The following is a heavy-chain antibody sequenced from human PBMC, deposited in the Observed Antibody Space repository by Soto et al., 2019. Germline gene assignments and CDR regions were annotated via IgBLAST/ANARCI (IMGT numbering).Heavy chain of an antibody. CDR3: ARDLGIVEGYFDY. CDR2: IKQDGSEK. V-gene: IGHV3-7*01. CDR1: GFTFSSYW. D-gene: IGHD1-26*01. J-gene: IGHJ4*02. Sequence: GGSLRLSCAASGFTFSSYWMSWVRQAPGKGLEWVVNIKQDGSEKYYVDSVKGRFTISRDNAKNSLYLQMNSLRAEDTAVYYCARDLGIVEGYFDYWGQGTLVTVSS.